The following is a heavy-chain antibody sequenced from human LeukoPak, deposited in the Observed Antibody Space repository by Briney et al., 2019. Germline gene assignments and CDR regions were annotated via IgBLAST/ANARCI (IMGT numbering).Heavy chain of an antibody. D-gene: IGHD6-6*01. J-gene: IGHJ6*02. CDR3: ARGVHYGMDV. V-gene: IGHV3-74*01. Sequence: GGSLRLSCAASGFTLSSNWMHWVRQAPGKGLVWVSRINNDGSTTAYADSMKGRFSISRDNANNTLYLQMNGLRAEDTAVYYCARGVHYGMDVWGQGTTVSVS. CDR1: GFTLSSNW. CDR2: INNDGSTT.